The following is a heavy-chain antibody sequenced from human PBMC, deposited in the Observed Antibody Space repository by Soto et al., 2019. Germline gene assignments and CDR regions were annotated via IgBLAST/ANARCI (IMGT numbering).Heavy chain of an antibody. CDR3: ASELERLGDYYYGMDV. V-gene: IGHV1-3*01. CDR1: GYTFTSYA. Sequence: QVQLVQSGAEVKKPGASVKVSCKASGYTFTSYAMHWVRQAPGQRLEWMGWINAGNGNTKYSQKFQGRVTITRDTSASTAYMELSSLRSEDTAVYYCASELERLGDYYYGMDVWGQGTTVTVSS. D-gene: IGHD1-1*01. J-gene: IGHJ6*02. CDR2: INAGNGNT.